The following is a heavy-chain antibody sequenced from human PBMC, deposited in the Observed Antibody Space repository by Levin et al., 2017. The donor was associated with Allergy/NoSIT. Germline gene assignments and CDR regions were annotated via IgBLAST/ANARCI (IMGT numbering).Heavy chain of an antibody. Sequence: SETLSLMCTVSGASLSRTSYFWGWLRQPPGAGLEWIGSVSHTGTTYYNPSLGSRVTISGDTSKNQFSLRLSSVTAADSAVYYRARVRTYQYGTGRYSASRPAYFDYWGQGAQVTVSS. CDR3: ARVRTYQYGTGRYSASRPAYFDY. CDR2: VSHTGTT. D-gene: IGHD3-10*01. CDR1: GASLSRTSYF. J-gene: IGHJ4*02. V-gene: IGHV4-39*07.